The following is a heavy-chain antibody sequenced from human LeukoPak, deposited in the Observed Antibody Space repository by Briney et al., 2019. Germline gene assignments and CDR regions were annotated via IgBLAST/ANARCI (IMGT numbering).Heavy chain of an antibody. Sequence: SETLSLTCTVSGGSVSSGSYYWSWIRQPPGKGLEWIGYIYYSGSTNYNPSLKSRVTISVDTSKNQFSLKLSSVTAADTAVYYCARGDFDWLFPPIDYWGQGTLATVSS. CDR2: IYYSGST. D-gene: IGHD3-9*01. V-gene: IGHV4-61*01. CDR1: GGSVSSGSYY. J-gene: IGHJ4*02. CDR3: ARGDFDWLFPPIDY.